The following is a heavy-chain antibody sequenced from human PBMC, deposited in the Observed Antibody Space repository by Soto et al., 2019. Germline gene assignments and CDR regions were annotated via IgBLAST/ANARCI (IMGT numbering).Heavy chain of an antibody. Sequence: GGSLRLSCGASGFTFSSCVMSWVRQAPGKGLEWVSCITDSGTGTYYADSVKGRFTISRDNAKNTMYLQMNSLRAEDTAVYYCARDLYGDPGNAFDIWGQGTMVTVSS. CDR1: GFTFSSCV. CDR3: ARDLYGDPGNAFDI. CDR2: ITDSGTGT. D-gene: IGHD4-17*01. V-gene: IGHV3-23*01. J-gene: IGHJ3*02.